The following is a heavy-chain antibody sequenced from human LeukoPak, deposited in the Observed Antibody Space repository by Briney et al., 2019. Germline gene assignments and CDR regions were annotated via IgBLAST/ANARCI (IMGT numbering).Heavy chain of an antibody. CDR2: IRYDGSNK. D-gene: IGHD6-6*01. CDR3: AGPSSSGVGY. J-gene: IGHJ4*02. Sequence: GGSLRLSCAASGFTFSSYGMHWVRQAPGKGLEWVAFIRYDGSNKYYADSVEGRLTISRDNSKNTLYLQMNSLRPEDTAVYYCAGPSSSGVGYWGQGTLVTVSS. V-gene: IGHV3-30*02. CDR1: GFTFSSYG.